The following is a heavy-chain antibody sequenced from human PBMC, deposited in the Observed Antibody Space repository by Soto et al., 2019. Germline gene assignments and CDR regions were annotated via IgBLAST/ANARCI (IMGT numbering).Heavy chain of an antibody. CDR2: VSASGLNT. D-gene: IGHD1-1*01. V-gene: IGHV3-23*01. CDR3: ATDRPRRTSGYFFHY. Sequence: GGSLRLSCAASGFTFSTYAMAWVRQAPGKGLEWVSGVSASGLNTDYADPVKGRFYISRDNSKNTVSLHMNSLRAEDTALYYCATDRPRRTSGYFFHYWGQGTPVTVSS. J-gene: IGHJ4*02. CDR1: GFTFSTYA.